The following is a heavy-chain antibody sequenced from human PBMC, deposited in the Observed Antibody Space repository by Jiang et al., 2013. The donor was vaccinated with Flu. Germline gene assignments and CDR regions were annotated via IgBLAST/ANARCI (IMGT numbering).Heavy chain of an antibody. CDR1: GDSVSSNSAA. CDR3: ARFIRAPSSGYVGRTVRYYGMDV. J-gene: IGHJ6*02. V-gene: IGHV6-1*01. Sequence: QTLSLTCAIFGDSVSSNSAAWNWIRQSPSRGLEWPGRTYYRSKWYNDYAVSVKSRITINPDTSKNQFSLQLNSVTPEDTAVYYCARFIRAPSSGYVGRTVRYYGMDVWGQGTTVTVSS. D-gene: IGHD3-22*01. CDR2: TYYRSKWYN.